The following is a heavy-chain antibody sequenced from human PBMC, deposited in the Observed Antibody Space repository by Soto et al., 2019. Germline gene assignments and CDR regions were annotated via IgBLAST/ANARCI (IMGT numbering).Heavy chain of an antibody. CDR2: IIPIFGTA. J-gene: IGHJ1*01. CDR3: TRGDGGSGSRLGYFQH. V-gene: IGHV1-69*01. Sequence: QVQLVQSGAEVKKPGSSVKVSCKASGGTFSSYAISWVRQAPGQGLEWMGGIIPIFGTANYAQKFQGRVTIPADESTSNAYMERSGLGSEDTAVYYCTRGDGGSGSRLGYFQHWGQGTLVTVPS. D-gene: IGHD3-22*01. CDR1: GGTFSSYA.